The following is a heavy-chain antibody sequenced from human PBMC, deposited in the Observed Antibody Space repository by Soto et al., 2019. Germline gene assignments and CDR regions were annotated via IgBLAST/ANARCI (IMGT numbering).Heavy chain of an antibody. J-gene: IGHJ4*02. CDR2: IYSGGST. CDR3: ARGGYNIGRDTKRSFDN. D-gene: IGHD5-12*01. CDR1: GFSVSNNY. V-gene: IGHV3-53*02. Sequence: EVQLVETGGGLIQTGGSLRLSCAASGFSVSNNYMGWVRQAPGKGLEWVSIIYSGGSTFYADYVKGRFTISRDNSENTLFLQMYNLRADDTAVYYCARGGYNIGRDTKRSFDNWGQVTLVTVSS.